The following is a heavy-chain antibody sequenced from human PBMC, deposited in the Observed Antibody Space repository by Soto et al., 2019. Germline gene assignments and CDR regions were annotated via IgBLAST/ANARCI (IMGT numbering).Heavy chain of an antibody. V-gene: IGHV1-8*01. J-gene: IGHJ4*02. CDR1: GYTFTSYD. Sequence: ASVKVSCKASGYTFTSYDINWVRQATGQGLEWMGWMNPNSGNTGYAQKFQGRVTMTRNTSISTAYMELRSLRSDDTAVYFCARDLDGSGSYYTKYWGQGTLVTVSS. D-gene: IGHD3-10*01. CDR2: MNPNSGNT. CDR3: ARDLDGSGSYYTKY.